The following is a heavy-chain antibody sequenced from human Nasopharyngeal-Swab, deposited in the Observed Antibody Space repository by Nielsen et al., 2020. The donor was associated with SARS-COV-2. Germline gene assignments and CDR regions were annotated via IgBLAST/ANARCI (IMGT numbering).Heavy chain of an antibody. J-gene: IGHJ6*02. CDR1: GGSISSYY. V-gene: IGHV4-59*06. CDR3: ARDYRGAGYYYYGMDV. Sequence: SETLSLTCTVSGGSISSYYWSWIRQHPGKGLEWIGYISYRGSTYYNPSLKSRVTISVDTSKNQVSLNLSSVTAADTAVYYCARDYRGAGYYYYGMDVWGQGTTVTVSS. D-gene: IGHD1-26*01. CDR2: ISYRGST.